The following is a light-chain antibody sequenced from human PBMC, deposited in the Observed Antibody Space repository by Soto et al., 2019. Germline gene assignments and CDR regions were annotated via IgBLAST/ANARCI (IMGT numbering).Light chain of an antibody. J-gene: IGKJ1*01. Sequence: DIQMTQSPSSLSASVGDRVTIICRASQSISSYLNWYQQKPGKAPKLLIYAASSLQSGVPSRFSGSGSGTDFTLTISSLQPEDFATYYCQQGYNTPPTFGQGTKV. CDR1: QSISSY. CDR2: AAS. CDR3: QQGYNTPPT. V-gene: IGKV1-39*01.